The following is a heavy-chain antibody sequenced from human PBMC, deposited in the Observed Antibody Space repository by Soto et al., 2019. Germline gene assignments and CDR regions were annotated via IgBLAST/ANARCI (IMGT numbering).Heavy chain of an antibody. CDR3: ARHDFYGSGSYYRKGFYYYFGLDV. V-gene: IGHV4-39*01. J-gene: IGHJ6*02. CDR1: GGCISSTNYY. CDR2: IYYTGNT. Sequence: QVQLQESGPGLVKTSETLSLTCTVSGGCISSTNYYWGWIRQPPGKGLEWIGSIYYTGNTFYNPSPKSRATLSADTSKNQFSLKVTSVTAADPAVYYCARHDFYGSGSYYRKGFYYYFGLDVWGQGTTVTVSS. D-gene: IGHD3-10*01.